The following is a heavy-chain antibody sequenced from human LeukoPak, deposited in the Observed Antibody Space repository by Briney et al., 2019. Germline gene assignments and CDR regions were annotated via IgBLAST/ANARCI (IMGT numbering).Heavy chain of an antibody. CDR3: ARHDSGYDFFFSAYYFDY. V-gene: IGHV4-39*01. D-gene: IGHD5-12*01. J-gene: IGHJ4*02. CDR1: GVSISSSNSY. Sequence: SETLSLTCTVSGVSISSSNSYWGWIRQPPGKGLEWIGSIYYSGSTYYNPSLKSRVTISVDTSKNQFSLKLSSVTAADTAVYYCARHDSGYDFFFSAYYFDYWGQGTLVTVSS. CDR2: IYYSGST.